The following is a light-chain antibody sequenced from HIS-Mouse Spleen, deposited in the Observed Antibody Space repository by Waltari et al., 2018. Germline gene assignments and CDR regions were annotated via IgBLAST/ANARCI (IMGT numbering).Light chain of an antibody. CDR3: AAWDDSLSGQV. CDR2: RNN. Sequence: QSVLTQPPSASGTPGQRVTISCSGSSSNIGSNYVYWYQQLTGPAPKLLIYRNNQRPSGVPDRFSGSKSGTSASLAISGLRSEDEADYYCAAWDDSLSGQVFGTGTKVTVL. V-gene: IGLV1-47*01. CDR1: SSNIGSNY. J-gene: IGLJ1*01.